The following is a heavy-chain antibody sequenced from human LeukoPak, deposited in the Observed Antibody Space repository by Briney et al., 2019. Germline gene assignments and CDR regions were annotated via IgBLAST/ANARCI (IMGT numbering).Heavy chain of an antibody. V-gene: IGHV4-39*07. D-gene: IGHD1-26*01. Sequence: SETLSLTCTVSGGSISSSSYYWGWIRQPPGKGLEWIGSIYYSGSTYYNPSLKSRVTISVDTSKNQFSLKLSSVTAADTAVYYCARDFQQSSGSRDPDYDWGQGTLVTASS. J-gene: IGHJ4*02. CDR2: IYYSGST. CDR3: ARDFQQSSGSRDPDYD. CDR1: GGSISSSSYY.